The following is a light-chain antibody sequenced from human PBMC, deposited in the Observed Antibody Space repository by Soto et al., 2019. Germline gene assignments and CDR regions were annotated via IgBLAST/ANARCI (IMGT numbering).Light chain of an antibody. V-gene: IGLV2-23*01. CDR1: SSDVGSYKF. CDR3: CSYAGSSTLV. CDR2: EGS. J-gene: IGLJ2*01. Sequence: QSALTQPASVSGSPGQSITISCTGTSSDVGSYKFVSWYQQHPGKAPKLMIYEGSKRSSGVSNRFSGSKSGNTASLTISGLQAEDEADYYCCSYAGSSTLVFGGGTKLTVL.